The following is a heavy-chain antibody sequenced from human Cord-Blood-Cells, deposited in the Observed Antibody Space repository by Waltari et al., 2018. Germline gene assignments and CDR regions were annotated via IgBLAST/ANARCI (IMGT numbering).Heavy chain of an antibody. Sequence: VQLQQWGAGLLQPSETLSLTCAVYGGPFSGYYWTWIRQPPGKGLERIGEINHSGSTNYNPSLKSRVTISVDTSKNQFSLKLSSVTAADTAVYYCARGPLGKLELDYWGQGTLVTVSS. CDR1: GGPFSGYY. D-gene: IGHD1-7*01. J-gene: IGHJ4*02. V-gene: IGHV4-34*01. CDR2: INHSGST. CDR3: ARGPLGKLELDY.